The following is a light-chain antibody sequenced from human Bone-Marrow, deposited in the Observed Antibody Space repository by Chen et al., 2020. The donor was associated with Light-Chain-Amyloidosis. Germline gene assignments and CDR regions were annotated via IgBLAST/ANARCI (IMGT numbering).Light chain of an antibody. CDR3: QSADSSGTYEVI. V-gene: IGLV3-25*03. CDR1: DLPTKY. J-gene: IGLJ2*01. Sequence: SYELTQPPSVSVSPGQTARFTCSGDDLPTKYAYWYQQKPGQAPVLVIHRDTERPSGISERFSGSTSGTTATLTISGVQAADEADYHCQSADSSGTYEVIFGGGTKLTVL. CDR2: RDT.